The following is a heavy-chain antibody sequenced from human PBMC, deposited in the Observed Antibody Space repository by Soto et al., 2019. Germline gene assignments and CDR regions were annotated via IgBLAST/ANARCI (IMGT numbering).Heavy chain of an antibody. D-gene: IGHD3-10*01. CDR3: ARDGGSGRPGTNYYYGMDV. CDR1: GFTFSSYS. Sequence: GGSLRLSCAASGFTFSSYSMNWVRQAPGKGLEWVSYISSSSSTIYYADSVKGRFTISRDNAKNSLYLQMNSLRDEDTAVYYCARDGGSGRPGTNYYYGMDVWGQGTTVTVSS. V-gene: IGHV3-48*02. CDR2: ISSSSSTI. J-gene: IGHJ6*02.